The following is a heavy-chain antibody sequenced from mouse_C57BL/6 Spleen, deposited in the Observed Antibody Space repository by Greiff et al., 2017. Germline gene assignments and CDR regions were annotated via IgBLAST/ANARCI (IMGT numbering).Heavy chain of an antibody. D-gene: IGHD2-12*01. Sequence: EVKLMESGGGLVKPGGSLKLSCAASGFTFSDYGMHWVRQAPEKGLEWVAYISSGSSTIYYADTVKGRFTISRDNAKNTLFLQMTSLRSEDTAMYYCFAYYSAYWGQGTLVTVSA. V-gene: IGHV5-17*01. CDR3: FAYYSAY. J-gene: IGHJ3*01. CDR2: ISSGSSTI. CDR1: GFTFSDYG.